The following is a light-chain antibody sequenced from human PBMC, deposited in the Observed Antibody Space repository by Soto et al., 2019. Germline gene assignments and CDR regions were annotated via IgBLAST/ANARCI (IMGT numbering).Light chain of an antibody. Sequence: IVMTQSPLSLPVTPGEPASISCRSSQSLLYSNGYNYLDWYLQRPGQSPQLLIYLGSNRAPGVPDRFRGSGSGTDFTLKISRVEAEDVGVYYCMQGLQDLTFGQGTRLEIQ. CDR3: MQGLQDLT. CDR2: LGS. V-gene: IGKV2-28*01. CDR1: QSLLYSNGYNY. J-gene: IGKJ5*01.